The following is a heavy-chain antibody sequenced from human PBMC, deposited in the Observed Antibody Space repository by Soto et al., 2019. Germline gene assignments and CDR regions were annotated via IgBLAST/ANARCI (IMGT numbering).Heavy chain of an antibody. CDR1: GYTFTSYA. V-gene: IGHV1-3*05. CDR2: INAGNGNT. CDR3: ARGRGGGYSYGDY. Sequence: QVQLVQSGAEEKKPGASVKVSCKASGYTFTSYAMHWVRQAPGQRLEWMGWINAGNGNTKYSQKFQGRVTITRDTXASTAYMELSSLRSEDTAVYYCARGRGGGYSYGDYWGQGTLVTVSS. J-gene: IGHJ4*02. D-gene: IGHD5-18*01.